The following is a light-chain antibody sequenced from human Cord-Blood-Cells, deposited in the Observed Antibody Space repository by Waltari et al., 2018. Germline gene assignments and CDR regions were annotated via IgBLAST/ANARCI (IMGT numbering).Light chain of an antibody. Sequence: SYELTPPPSVSVSPGQTARITCSGDASPTKYAYWYQQKSGQAPVLVIYEDSKRPPGIPERFSGSSSGTMATLTISGAQVEDEADYYCYSTDSSGNHRVFGGGTKLTVL. CDR3: YSTDSSGNHRV. V-gene: IGLV3-10*01. CDR1: ASPTKY. CDR2: EDS. J-gene: IGLJ3*02.